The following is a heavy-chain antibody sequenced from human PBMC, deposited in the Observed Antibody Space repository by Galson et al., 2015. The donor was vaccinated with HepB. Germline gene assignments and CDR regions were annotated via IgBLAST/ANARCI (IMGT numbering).Heavy chain of an antibody. V-gene: IGHV3-21*01. J-gene: IGHJ6*02. CDR2: ISSSSSYI. Sequence: SLRLSCAASGFTFSSYSMNWVRQAPGKGLEWVSSISSSSSYIYYADSVKGRFTISRDNAKNSLYLQMNSLRAEDTAVYYCARDLDTAMVTGGMDVWGQGTTVTVSS. CDR3: ARDLDTAMVTGGMDV. D-gene: IGHD5-18*01. CDR1: GFTFSSYS.